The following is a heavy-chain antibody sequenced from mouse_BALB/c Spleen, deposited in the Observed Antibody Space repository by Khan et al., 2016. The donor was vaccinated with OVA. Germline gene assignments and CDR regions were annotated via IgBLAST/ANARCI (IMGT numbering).Heavy chain of an antibody. CDR2: IWSDGST. CDR1: GFSLTNYG. J-gene: IGHJ4*01. V-gene: IGHV2-6-1*01. D-gene: IGHD2-10*01. CDR3: ARQPYYHYYIMDY. Sequence: QVQLKESGPGLVAPSQSLSITCTISGFSLTNYGVHWVRQPPGKGLEWLGVIWSDGSTTYNSALKSRLSISKDNSTSQVFLKMNSLQTDDTAMYYCARQPYYHYYIMDYWGQGTSVTVSS.